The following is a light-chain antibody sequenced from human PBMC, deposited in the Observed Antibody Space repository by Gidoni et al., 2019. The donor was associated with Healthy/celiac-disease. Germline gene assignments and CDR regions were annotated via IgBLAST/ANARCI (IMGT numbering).Light chain of an antibody. V-gene: IGKV1-39*01. CDR3: QQSSGT. CDR2: AAS. J-gene: IGKJ4*01. CDR1: QSISSY. Sequence: DIQMTQSPSSLSASVGDRVTITCRASQSISSYLNWYQQKPGKAPKRLIYAASSLQSGVPSRFSGSGSGTDFTLTISSLQPEDFATYYCQQSSGTFGGGTKVEIK.